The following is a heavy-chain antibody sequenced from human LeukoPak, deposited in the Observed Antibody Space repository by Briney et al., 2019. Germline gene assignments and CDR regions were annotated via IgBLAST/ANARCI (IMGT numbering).Heavy chain of an antibody. J-gene: IGHJ3*02. CDR1: GFTFSSYA. V-gene: IGHV3-30-3*01. Sequence: PGGSLRLSCAASGFTFSSYAMHWVRQAPGKGLEWVAVISYDGSNKYYADSVKGRFTISRDNSKNTLYLQMNSLRAGDTAVYYCARAHPGLADAFDIWGQGTMVTVSS. CDR2: ISYDGSNK. CDR3: ARAHPGLADAFDI. D-gene: IGHD5/OR15-5a*01.